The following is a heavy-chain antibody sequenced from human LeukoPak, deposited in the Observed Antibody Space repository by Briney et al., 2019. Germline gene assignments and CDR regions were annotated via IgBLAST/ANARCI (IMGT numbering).Heavy chain of an antibody. Sequence: SETLSLTCTVSGGSISSSSYYWGWIRQPPGKGLEWIGSIYYSGSTYYNPSLKSRVTISVDTSKNQFSLKLSSVTAADTAVYYCARSYYGSGSYYLDYWGQGTLVTVSS. CDR2: IYYSGST. CDR1: GGSISSSSYY. CDR3: ARSYYGSGSYYLDY. J-gene: IGHJ4*02. V-gene: IGHV4-39*07. D-gene: IGHD3-10*01.